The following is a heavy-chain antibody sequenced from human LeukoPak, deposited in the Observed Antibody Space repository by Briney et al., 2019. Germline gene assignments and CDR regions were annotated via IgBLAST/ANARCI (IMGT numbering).Heavy chain of an antibody. CDR1: GESMIGHY. V-gene: IGHV4-34*01. CDR3: ARATAGGSGRAYDR. J-gene: IGHJ5*02. CDR2: IHHSGGT. Sequence: PSETLSLTCAVYGESMIGHYWTWIRQPPGKRLEWIGEIHHSGGTNSNPSLKNRVTMSIDMSKNQFSLKLNSVTAADTAVYFCARATAGGSGRAYDRWAQGNLVPVSS. D-gene: IGHD3-10*01.